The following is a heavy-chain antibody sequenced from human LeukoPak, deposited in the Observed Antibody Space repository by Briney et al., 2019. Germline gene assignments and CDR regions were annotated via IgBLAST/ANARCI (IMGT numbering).Heavy chain of an antibody. V-gene: IGHV4-4*07. D-gene: IGHD2-15*01. CDR1: GGSISSYY. CDR2: IYTSGST. Sequence: SETLSLTCTVSGGSISSYYWSWIRQPAGKGLEWIGRIYTSGSTNYNPSLKSRVTMSVDTSKNQFSLKLSSVTAADTAVYYCATSYCSGGSCYSGTGAFDIWGQGTMVTVSS. J-gene: IGHJ3*02. CDR3: ATSYCSGGSCYSGTGAFDI.